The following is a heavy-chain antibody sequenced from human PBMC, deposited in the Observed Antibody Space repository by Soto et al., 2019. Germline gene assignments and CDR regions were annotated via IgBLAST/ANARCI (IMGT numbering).Heavy chain of an antibody. CDR2: INPNSGGT. CDR1: GYTFTGYY. CDR3: ARAVYGDYFDY. Sequence: ASVKVSCKASGYTFTGYYMHWVRQAPGQGLEWMGWINPNSGGTNYAQKFQGWVTMTRDTSISTAHMELSRLRSDDTAVYYCARAVYGDYFDYWGQGTLVTVSS. J-gene: IGHJ4*02. V-gene: IGHV1-2*04. D-gene: IGHD4-17*01.